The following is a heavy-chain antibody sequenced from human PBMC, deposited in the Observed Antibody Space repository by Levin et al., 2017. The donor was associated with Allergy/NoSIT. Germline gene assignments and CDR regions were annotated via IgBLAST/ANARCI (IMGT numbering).Heavy chain of an antibody. V-gene: IGHV1-58*01. Sequence: EASVKVSCKASGFTFTSSTVQWVRQARGQRLEWIGWIVVGSGNTNYAQKFQERVTITRDMSTSTAYMELSSLRSEDTAVYYCAADRDNSGFRGGYWGQGTLVTVSS. J-gene: IGHJ4*02. CDR2: IVVGSGNT. CDR1: GFTFTSST. D-gene: IGHD4-23*01. CDR3: AADRDNSGFRGGY.